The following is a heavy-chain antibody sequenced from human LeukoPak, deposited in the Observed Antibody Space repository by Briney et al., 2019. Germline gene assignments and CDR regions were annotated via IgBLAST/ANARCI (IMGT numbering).Heavy chain of an antibody. Sequence: PGGSLRLSCAASEFTFSNYAMTWVRQAPGKWLEWVSAIHGSGGVTYYADSVKGRFTISRDNSKNTLYLQMNSLRAEDTAVYCCAREGYSSSWYGAVMDYYYYYMDVWGKGTTVTVSS. V-gene: IGHV3-23*01. CDR1: EFTFSNYA. CDR2: IHGSGGVT. J-gene: IGHJ6*03. D-gene: IGHD6-13*01. CDR3: AREGYSSSWYGAVMDYYYYYMDV.